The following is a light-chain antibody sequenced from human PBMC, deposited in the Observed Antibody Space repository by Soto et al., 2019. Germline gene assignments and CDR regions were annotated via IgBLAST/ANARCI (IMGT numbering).Light chain of an antibody. J-gene: IGKJ4*01. CDR3: QQFSSYPLT. CDR2: DAS. Sequence: EFVLTQSPGTLSLSPGERATLSCRASQTVRNNYLAWYQQKPGQAPKLLIDDASSRATGIPDRFSGGGSGTDFILSISRLEPADFAVYYCQQFSSYPLTFGGGTKVEIK. V-gene: IGKV3-20*01. CDR1: QTVRNNY.